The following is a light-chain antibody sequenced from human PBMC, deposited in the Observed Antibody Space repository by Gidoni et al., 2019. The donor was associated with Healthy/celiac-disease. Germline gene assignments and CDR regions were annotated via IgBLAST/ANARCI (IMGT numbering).Light chain of an antibody. Sequence: EIVMTQSPATLSVSPGERATLSCRASQSVSSNLAWYQQKPGQAPRLLIYGASTRATGIPARFSGSGSGTEFTLTISSLQSEDFAVYYCQQYNNWPFLTFXPXTKVXIK. V-gene: IGKV3-15*01. CDR1: QSVSSN. CDR3: QQYNNWPFLT. J-gene: IGKJ3*01. CDR2: GAS.